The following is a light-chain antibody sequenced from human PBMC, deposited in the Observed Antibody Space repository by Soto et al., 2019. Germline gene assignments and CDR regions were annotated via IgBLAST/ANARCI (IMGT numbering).Light chain of an antibody. CDR1: QSITYW. CDR2: RAS. CDR3: QHYARYPIS. J-gene: IGKJ4*01. Sequence: DIEMTQSPSTLSASVGDRVTITCRASQSITYWLAWYQQKPGKAPKLLIYRASDLESGVPSRFSGSGFGTEFSLTISSLQPDDFATYYCQHYARYPISFGGGTKVEIK. V-gene: IGKV1-5*03.